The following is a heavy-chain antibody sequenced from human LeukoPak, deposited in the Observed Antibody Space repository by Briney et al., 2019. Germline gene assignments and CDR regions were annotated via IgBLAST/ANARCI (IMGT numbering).Heavy chain of an antibody. J-gene: IGHJ4*02. Sequence: ASVKVSCKASGYTFTSYGISWVRQAPGQGLEWMGWISAYNGNTNYAQKLQGRVTMTTDTSTSTAYMELRSLRSDDTAVYYCATGKPRGSGSFLRYHFDFWGQGTLVTVSS. CDR2: ISAYNGNT. V-gene: IGHV1-18*01. CDR3: ATGKPRGSGSFLRYHFDF. CDR1: GYTFTSYG. D-gene: IGHD3-10*01.